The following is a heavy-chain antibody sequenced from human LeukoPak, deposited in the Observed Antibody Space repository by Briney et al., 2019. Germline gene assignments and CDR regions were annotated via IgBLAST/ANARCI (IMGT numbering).Heavy chain of an antibody. D-gene: IGHD1-7*01. V-gene: IGHV1-69*13. CDR2: XIPIFGTA. J-gene: IGHJ3*02. CDR3: ASAITGTTDPDAFDI. CDR1: XGTFSSYA. Sequence: VXVXXKXSXGTFSSYAISXXRQAPGQGLXXXGXXIPIFGTANYAQKFQGRVTITADESTSTAYMELSSLRSEDTAVYYCASAITGTTDPDAFDIWGQGTMVTVSS.